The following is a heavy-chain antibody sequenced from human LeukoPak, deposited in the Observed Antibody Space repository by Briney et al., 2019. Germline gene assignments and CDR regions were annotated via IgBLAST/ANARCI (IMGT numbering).Heavy chain of an antibody. CDR2: IYPGDSDT. J-gene: IGHJ4*02. Sequence: GESLKISCKGSGYSFTSYWIGWVRQMPGKGLVWMGIIYPGDSDTRYSPSFQGQVTISADKSISTAYLQWSSLKASDTAMYYCARLLGYCSSTSCYAPPYFDYWGQGTLVTVSS. D-gene: IGHD2-2*01. V-gene: IGHV5-51*01. CDR1: GYSFTSYW. CDR3: ARLLGYCSSTSCYAPPYFDY.